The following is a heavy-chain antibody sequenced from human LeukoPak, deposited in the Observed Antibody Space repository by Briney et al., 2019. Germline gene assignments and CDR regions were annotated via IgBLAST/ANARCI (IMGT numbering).Heavy chain of an antibody. D-gene: IGHD3-10*01. CDR3: ARWTHGSGAGFFIH. CDR2: IIPLLGTP. V-gene: IGHV1-69*01. Sequence: SVKVSCKASGGAFSNYAMNWVRQAPGQGLEWMGGIIPLLGTPSYAQKFQGRVTITADESTSTAYMELSSLRSEDTAVYYCARWTHGSGAGFFIHWGQGTLVTVSS. J-gene: IGHJ1*01. CDR1: GGAFSNYA.